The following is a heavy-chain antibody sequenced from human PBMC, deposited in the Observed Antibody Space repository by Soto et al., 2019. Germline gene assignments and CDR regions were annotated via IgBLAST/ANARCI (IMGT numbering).Heavy chain of an antibody. CDR1: GGSISSSSYY. CDR2: IYYSGST. D-gene: IGHD5-12*01. Sequence: SETLSLTCTVSGGSISSSSYYLGWIRQPPGKGLEWIGSIYYSGSTYYNPSLKSRVTISVDTSKNQFSLKLSSVTAADTAVYYCARQDIVASYFDYWGQGTLVTVS. J-gene: IGHJ4*02. CDR3: ARQDIVASYFDY. V-gene: IGHV4-39*01.